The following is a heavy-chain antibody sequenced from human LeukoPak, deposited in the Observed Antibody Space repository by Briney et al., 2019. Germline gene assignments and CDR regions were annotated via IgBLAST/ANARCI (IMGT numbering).Heavy chain of an antibody. J-gene: IGHJ4*02. CDR2: ISSSSSYI. V-gene: IGHV3-21*01. D-gene: IGHD6-6*01. CDR3: ARGMLAARDYFDY. Sequence: GGSLRLSCAASGFTFSSYSMNWVRQAPGKGLEWVSSISSSSSYIYYADSVKGRFTISRDNAKNSLYLQMNSLGAEDTAVYYCARGMLAARDYFDYWGQGTLVTVSS. CDR1: GFTFSSYS.